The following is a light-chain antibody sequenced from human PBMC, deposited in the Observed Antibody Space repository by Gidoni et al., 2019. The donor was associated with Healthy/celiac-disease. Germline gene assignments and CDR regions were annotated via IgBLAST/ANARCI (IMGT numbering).Light chain of an antibody. J-gene: IGKJ4*01. Sequence: VLTQSPATLSSSPGERATLSCRASQSVSSYLAWYQQKHGQAPRLLIYDASSRATGIPDRFSGSGSGTDFTLTISRLEPEDFAVYYCQQRGNWPYSFXGXTKVEIK. CDR2: DAS. CDR3: QQRGNWPYS. V-gene: IGKV3-11*01. CDR1: QSVSSY.